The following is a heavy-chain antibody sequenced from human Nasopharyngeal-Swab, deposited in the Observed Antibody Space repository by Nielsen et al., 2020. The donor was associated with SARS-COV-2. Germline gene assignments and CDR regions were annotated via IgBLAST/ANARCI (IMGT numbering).Heavy chain of an antibody. J-gene: IGHJ4*02. CDR1: GFTFSSYA. V-gene: IGHV3-23*01. Sequence: GESLKISYAASGFTFSSYAMSWVRQAPGKGLEWVSAISGSGGSTYYADSVKGRFTISRDNSKNTLYLQMNSLRAEDTAVYYCAKDLLFGIAAAGTFGFDYWGQGTLVTVSS. CDR3: AKDLLFGIAAAGTFGFDY. D-gene: IGHD6-13*01. CDR2: ISGSGGST.